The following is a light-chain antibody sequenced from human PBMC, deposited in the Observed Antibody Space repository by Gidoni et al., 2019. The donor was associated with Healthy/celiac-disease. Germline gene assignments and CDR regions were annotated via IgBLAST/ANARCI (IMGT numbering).Light chain of an antibody. CDR3: QQYNNWLRT. V-gene: IGKV3-15*01. CDR1: QSVSSN. Sequence: EIVMPHSPATLSVSPGERATISCRASQSVSSNLAWYQQKPGQAPRLLIYGASTRATGIPARFSGSGSGTEFTLTISSLQSEDFAVYYCQQYNNWLRTFGQGTKVEIK. J-gene: IGKJ1*01. CDR2: GAS.